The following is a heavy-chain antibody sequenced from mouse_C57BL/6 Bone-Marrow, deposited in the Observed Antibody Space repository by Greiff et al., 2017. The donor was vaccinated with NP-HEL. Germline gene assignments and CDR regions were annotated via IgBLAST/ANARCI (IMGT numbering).Heavy chain of an antibody. CDR2: IHPNSGST. J-gene: IGHJ2*01. CDR1: GYTFTSYW. CDR3: ARKDGRDY. V-gene: IGHV1-64*01. Sequence: QVQLQQPGAELVKPGASVKLSCKASGYTFTSYWMHWVKQRPGQGLEWIGMIHPNSGSTNYNEKFKSKATLTVDKSSSTAYMELRSMTSEDSAVYYCARKDGRDYWGQGTTLTVSA.